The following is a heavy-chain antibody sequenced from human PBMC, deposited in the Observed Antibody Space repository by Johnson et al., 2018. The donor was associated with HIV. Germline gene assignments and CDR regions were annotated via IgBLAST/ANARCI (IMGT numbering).Heavy chain of an antibody. D-gene: IGHD1-26*01. V-gene: IGHV3-66*01. J-gene: IGHJ3*02. CDR3: AKEGRGWALGAFDI. CDR1: GFTVSSNY. CDR2: IYSGGST. Sequence: VQVLESGGGVVQPGTSLRLSCAASGFTVSSNYMSWVRQAPGKGLEWVSVIYSGGSTYYADSVKGRFTISRDNSKNTLYLQMNSLRAGDTAVYYCAKEGRGWALGAFDIWGQGTMVTVSS.